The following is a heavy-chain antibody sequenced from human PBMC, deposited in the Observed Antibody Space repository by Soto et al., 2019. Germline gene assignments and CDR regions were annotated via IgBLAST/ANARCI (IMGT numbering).Heavy chain of an antibody. Sequence: PGGSLRLACAASGFTLSSYSMSWVRQAPGKGLEWVSAIITRGVSTYYADSVKGRFTISRDNSKNTVYLQMGRLRPEDMAVYYCARRARPDFYYMDVWGKGTTVTVSS. CDR2: IITRGVST. CDR3: ARRARPDFYYMDV. CDR1: GFTLSSYS. V-gene: IGHV3-23*01. J-gene: IGHJ6*03. D-gene: IGHD6-6*01.